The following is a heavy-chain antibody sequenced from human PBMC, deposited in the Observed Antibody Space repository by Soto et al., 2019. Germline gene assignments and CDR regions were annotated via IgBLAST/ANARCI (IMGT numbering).Heavy chain of an antibody. Sequence: GGSLRLSCAASGFTVSSNYMSWVRQAPGKGLVWVSVIYSGGSTYYADSVKGRFTISRDNSKNTLYLQMNSLRAEDTAVYYCARVPYSSSWYYFDYWGQGTLVTVSS. CDR2: IYSGGST. CDR1: GFTVSSNY. D-gene: IGHD6-13*01. V-gene: IGHV3-53*01. CDR3: ARVPYSSSWYYFDY. J-gene: IGHJ4*02.